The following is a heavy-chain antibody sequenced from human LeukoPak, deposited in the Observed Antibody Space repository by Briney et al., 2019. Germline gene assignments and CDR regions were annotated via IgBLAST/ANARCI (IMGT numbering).Heavy chain of an antibody. CDR1: GFTFSSYG. CDR2: IRYDGSNK. V-gene: IGHV3-30*02. CDR3: ARDGRGWYYFDY. Sequence: GGSLRLSCAASGFTFSSYGMHWVRQAPGKGLEWVAFIRYDGSNKYYADSVEGRFTISRDNSKNTLYLQMNSLRAEDTAVYYCARDGRGWYYFDYWGQGTLVTVSS. D-gene: IGHD6-19*01. J-gene: IGHJ4*02.